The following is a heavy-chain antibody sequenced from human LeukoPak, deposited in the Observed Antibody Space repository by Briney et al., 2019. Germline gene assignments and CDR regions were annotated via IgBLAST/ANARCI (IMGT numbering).Heavy chain of an antibody. J-gene: IGHJ4*02. D-gene: IGHD5-18*01. Sequence: RASVKVSCKASGGTFSSYAISWVRQAPGQGLEWMGGIIPIFGTANYAQKFQGRVTITADESTSTAYMELSSLRSEDTAVYYCASSTAMVFDYGGQGTLVTVSS. CDR3: ASSTAMVFDY. CDR2: IIPIFGTA. CDR1: GGTFSSYA. V-gene: IGHV1-69*01.